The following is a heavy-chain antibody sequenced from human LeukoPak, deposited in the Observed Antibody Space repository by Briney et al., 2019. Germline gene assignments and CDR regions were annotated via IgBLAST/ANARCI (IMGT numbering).Heavy chain of an antibody. CDR2: ISAYNGNT. CDR3: ARVDWREAAAGTASFDY. Sequence: VASVTVSCKASGYTFTSYYMHWVRQAPGPGLEWMGWISAYNGNTNYAQKLQGRVTMTPDTSTSTAYMELGSLSSDDTAVYYCARVDWREAAAGTASFDYWGQGTLVTVSS. D-gene: IGHD6-13*01. V-gene: IGHV1-18*04. J-gene: IGHJ4*02. CDR1: GYTFTSYY.